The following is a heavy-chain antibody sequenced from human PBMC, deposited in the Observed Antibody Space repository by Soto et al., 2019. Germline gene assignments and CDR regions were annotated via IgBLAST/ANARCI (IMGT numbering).Heavy chain of an antibody. CDR3: ARGPRVLTYYFDY. CDR1: GDSINSGAYF. Sequence: SETLSLTCSVSGDSINSGAYFWTWIRQHPEKGLEWIGYIYYSGSTYYNPSLKSRVTISVDTSKNQLSLKLSSVTAADTAVYYCARGPRVLTYYFDYWGQGTLVTVSS. J-gene: IGHJ4*02. V-gene: IGHV4-30-4*08. CDR2: IYYSGST. D-gene: IGHD2-8*01.